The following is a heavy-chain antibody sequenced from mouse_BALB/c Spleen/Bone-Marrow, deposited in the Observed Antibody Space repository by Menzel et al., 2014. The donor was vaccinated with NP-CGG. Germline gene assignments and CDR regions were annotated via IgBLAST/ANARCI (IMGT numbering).Heavy chain of an antibody. D-gene: IGHD1-2*01. Sequence: VQLQQSGAELVKPGASVRLSCTASGFNIRDTYMHWVKQRPEQGLEWIERIDPANGNTKYDPKFQGKATITADTSSNTAYLQLSSLTSEDTAVYYCARGGTTATWYFDVWGAGTTVTVSS. J-gene: IGHJ1*01. V-gene: IGHV14-3*02. CDR1: GFNIRDTY. CDR2: IDPANGNT. CDR3: ARGGTTATWYFDV.